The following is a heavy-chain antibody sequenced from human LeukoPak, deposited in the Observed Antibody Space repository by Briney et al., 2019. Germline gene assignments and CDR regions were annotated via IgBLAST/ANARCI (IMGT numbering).Heavy chain of an antibody. CDR3: ARVSRDPDYDFWSGPSYYFDY. V-gene: IGHV4-31*03. CDR1: GGSISSGGYF. Sequence: SQTLSLTCTVSGGSISSGGYFWSWLRQHPGKGLEWIGYIYYTGSTYYNPSLKSRVTLSVDTSKNQFSLKLSSLTAADTAVYYCARVSRDPDYDFWSGPSYYFDYWGQGTLVTVSS. CDR2: IYYTGST. D-gene: IGHD3-3*01. J-gene: IGHJ4*02.